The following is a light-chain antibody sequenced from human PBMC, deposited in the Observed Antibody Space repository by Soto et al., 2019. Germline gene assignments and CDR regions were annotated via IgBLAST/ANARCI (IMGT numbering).Light chain of an antibody. CDR2: GAS. V-gene: IGKV1-27*01. J-gene: IGKJ3*01. Sequence: DIQMTQSPSSLSASVGDRVTISCRASQVINNYLAWYQQKPGKGPKLLIYGASTLQSGVPSRFSGSGSGIDFTLTISSLQPEDVATYYCQKYNSAPPVTFGPGTKVDV. CDR1: QVINNY. CDR3: QKYNSAPPVT.